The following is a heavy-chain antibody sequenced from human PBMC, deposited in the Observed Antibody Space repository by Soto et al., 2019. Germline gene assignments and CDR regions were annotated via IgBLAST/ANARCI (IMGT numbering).Heavy chain of an antibody. J-gene: IGHJ3*02. CDR3: AKDMVNANSVWDPFDI. CDR1: GFTFRNFA. V-gene: IGHV3-23*01. D-gene: IGHD2-8*01. CDR2: IGSVGGDT. Sequence: GGSLRLSCAASGFTFRNFAMTWVRQAPGKRLEWVSTIGSVGGDTYYADSVKGRFTISRDDSKDTLSLQMNSLRAEDTAIYFCAKDMVNANSVWDPFDIWGQGTMVTVSS.